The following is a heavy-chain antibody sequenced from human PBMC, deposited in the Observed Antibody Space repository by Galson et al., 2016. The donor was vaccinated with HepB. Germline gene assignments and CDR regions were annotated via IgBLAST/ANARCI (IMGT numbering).Heavy chain of an antibody. CDR2: IYWNDDE. CDR3: AHVLLNDGGNPYDY. D-gene: IGHD4-23*01. CDR1: GFSRTTPGVG. J-gene: IGHJ4*02. Sequence: PPLVKPTQTLTLPCTFSGFSRTTPGVGVGWIRQPPGKALEWPPFIYWNDDERYSPSLKSRLSITKDTSKNQVVLTMTNMDPVDTGPYFCAHVLLNDGGNPYDYWGRGTLVTVSS. V-gene: IGHV2-5*01.